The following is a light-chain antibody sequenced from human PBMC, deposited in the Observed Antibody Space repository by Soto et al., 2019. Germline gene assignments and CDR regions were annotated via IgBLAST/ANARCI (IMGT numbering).Light chain of an antibody. CDR2: GAS. CDR1: QSVSSRH. Sequence: EIVLTQSPGTLSLSPGERATLSCRASQSVSSRHLAWYQQKPGQAPRLLIFGASSRATGIPDRFSGSGSGTDFTLTISRLETEDCAVYYCQQYGSSPGAFGQGTKVEIK. J-gene: IGKJ1*01. CDR3: QQYGSSPGA. V-gene: IGKV3-20*01.